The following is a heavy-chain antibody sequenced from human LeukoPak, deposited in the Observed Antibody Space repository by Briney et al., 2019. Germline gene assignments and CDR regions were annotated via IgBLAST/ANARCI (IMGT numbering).Heavy chain of an antibody. Sequence: ASVKVSCKASGYTFTSYDINWVRQATGQGLEGMGWMNPNSGNTGYAQKFQGRVTMTRNTSLNTAYMELSSLRSEDTAVYYCARGFSRRKYGSGSSSRFDPWGQGTLVTVSS. CDR1: GYTFTSYD. CDR2: MNPNSGNT. D-gene: IGHD3-10*01. V-gene: IGHV1-8*01. J-gene: IGHJ5*02. CDR3: ARGFSRRKYGSGSSSRFDP.